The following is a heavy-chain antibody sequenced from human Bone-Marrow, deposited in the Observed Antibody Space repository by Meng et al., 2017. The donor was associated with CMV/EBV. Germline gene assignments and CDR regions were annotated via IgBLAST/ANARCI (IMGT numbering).Heavy chain of an antibody. J-gene: IGHJ6*02. CDR1: GFTFSSYA. CDR3: ARDLFPQLHCLGGMDV. Sequence: GESLKISCAASGFTFSSYAMHWVRQAPGKGLEWVAVISYDGSNKYYADSVKGRFTISRDNSKNTLYLQMNSLRAEDTAVYYCARDLFPQLHCLGGMDVWGQGTTVTVSS. CDR2: ISYDGSNK. D-gene: IGHD6-6*01. V-gene: IGHV3-30-3*01.